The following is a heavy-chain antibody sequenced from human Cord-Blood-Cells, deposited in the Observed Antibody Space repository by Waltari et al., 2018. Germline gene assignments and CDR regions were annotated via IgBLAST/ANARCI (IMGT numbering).Heavy chain of an antibody. V-gene: IGHV3-23*01. CDR1: GFTFSSYA. Sequence: EVQLLESGGGLVQPGGSLSLSCAASGFTFSSYALSWVRQAPGKGLEWVSAISGSGGSTYYADSVKGRFTISRDNPKNTLYLQMNRLRAEDTAVYYCATLPPAGDLDYWGQGTLVTVSS. CDR3: ATLPPAGDLDY. J-gene: IGHJ4*02. D-gene: IGHD7-27*01. CDR2: ISGSGGST.